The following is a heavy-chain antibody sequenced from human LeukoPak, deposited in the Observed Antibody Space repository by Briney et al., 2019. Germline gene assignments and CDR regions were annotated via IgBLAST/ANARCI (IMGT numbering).Heavy chain of an antibody. CDR1: GFTFSSYW. V-gene: IGHV3-74*01. Sequence: PGGSLRLSCAASGFTFSSYWMHWVRQAPGKGLVWVSRINSDGSDTSYADSVKGRFTISRDNAKNSLYLQMNSLRAEDTAVYYCARDGDYYDILTGDFDYWGQGTLVTVSS. CDR3: ARDGDYYDILTGDFDY. J-gene: IGHJ4*02. D-gene: IGHD3-9*01. CDR2: INSDGSDT.